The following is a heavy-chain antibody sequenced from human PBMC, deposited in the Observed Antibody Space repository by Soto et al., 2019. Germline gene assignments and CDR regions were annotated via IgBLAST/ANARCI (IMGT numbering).Heavy chain of an antibody. CDR1: GLTFTDYW. CDR2: IKQDESEK. D-gene: IGHD1-26*01. V-gene: IGHV3-7*03. Sequence: PGGSLRLSCVTYGLTFTDYWMSWVRQAPGKGLEWVANIKQDESEKNYLDSVKGRFTISRDNAKNSLYLQMNSLRAEDTAVYYCASERFRGTYYLRGVTYFFEEWGQGAPVTVSS. CDR3: ASERFRGTYYLRGVTYFFEE. J-gene: IGHJ4*02.